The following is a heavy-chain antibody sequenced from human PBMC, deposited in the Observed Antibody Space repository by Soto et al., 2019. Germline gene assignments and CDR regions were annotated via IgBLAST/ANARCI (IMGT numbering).Heavy chain of an antibody. CDR1: GFTFSSYG. Sequence: GGSLRLSCAASGFTFSSYGMHWVRQAPGKGLEWVAVISYDGSNKYYADSVKGRFTISRDNSKNTLYLQMNSLRAEDTAVYYCAKNDYGGNMGFIAFDYWGQGTLVTVSS. CDR3: AKNDYGGNMGFIAFDY. D-gene: IGHD4-17*01. V-gene: IGHV3-30*18. CDR2: ISYDGSNK. J-gene: IGHJ4*02.